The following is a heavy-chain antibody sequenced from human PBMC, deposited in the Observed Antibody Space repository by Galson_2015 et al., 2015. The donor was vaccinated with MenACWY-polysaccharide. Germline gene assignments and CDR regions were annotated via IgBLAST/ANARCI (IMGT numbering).Heavy chain of an antibody. CDR2: INPSGGST. CDR1: GYTFTSYY. V-gene: IGHV1-46*01. CDR3: ERAYQLLSKRGFDVFDI. J-gene: IGHJ3*02. Sequence: SVKVSCKASGYTFTSYYMHWVRQAPGQGLEWMGIINPSGGSTSYAQKFQGRATMTRDTSTSTVYMELSSLRSEDTAVYYCERAYQLLSKRGFDVFDIWGKGKMVTASS. D-gene: IGHD2-2*01.